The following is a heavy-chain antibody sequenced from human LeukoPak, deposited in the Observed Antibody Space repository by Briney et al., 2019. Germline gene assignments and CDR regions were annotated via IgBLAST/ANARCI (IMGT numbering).Heavy chain of an antibody. CDR1: GFTFSSYG. J-gene: IGHJ6*03. CDR3: ARDATARPDYYYYMDV. Sequence: GGSLRLSCAASGFTFSSYGMHWVRQAPGKGLEWVAFIRYDGSNKYYADSVKGRFTISRDNSKNTLYLQMNSLRAEDTAVYYCARDATARPDYYYYMDVWGKGTTVTVSS. CDR2: IRYDGSNK. V-gene: IGHV3-30*02. D-gene: IGHD6-6*01.